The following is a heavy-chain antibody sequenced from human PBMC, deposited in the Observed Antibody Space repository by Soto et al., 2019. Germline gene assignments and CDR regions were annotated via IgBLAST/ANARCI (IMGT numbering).Heavy chain of an antibody. J-gene: IGHJ6*02. V-gene: IGHV1-2*04. CDR3: TRGDSTDCSNGVCSFFYNHDMDV. Sequence: ASVKVSCKASGYSFTDYHIHWVRQAPGQGLEWLGRINPKSGGTSTAQKFQGWVTMTTDTSISTASMELTRLTSDDTAIYYCTRGDSTDCSNGVCSFFYNHDMDVWGQGTTVTVSS. CDR2: INPKSGGT. CDR1: GYSFTDYH. D-gene: IGHD2-8*01.